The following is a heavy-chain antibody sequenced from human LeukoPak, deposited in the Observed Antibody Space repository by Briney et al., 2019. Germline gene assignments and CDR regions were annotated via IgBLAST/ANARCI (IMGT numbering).Heavy chain of an antibody. CDR1: GGSISSYY. J-gene: IGHJ4*02. Sequence: SETLSLTCTVSGGSISSYYWSWIRQPPGKGLEWIGYIYYSGSTDYNPSLKSRVTISVDTSKYQFSLKLSSVTAAGTAVYYCARDRSGSSWFLDYWGQGTLVTVSS. D-gene: IGHD6-13*01. V-gene: IGHV4-59*01. CDR2: IYYSGST. CDR3: ARDRSGSSWFLDY.